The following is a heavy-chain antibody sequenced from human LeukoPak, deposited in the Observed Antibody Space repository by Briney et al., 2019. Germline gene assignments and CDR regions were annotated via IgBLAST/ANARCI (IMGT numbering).Heavy chain of an antibody. CDR2: IYYSGST. CDR3: ARRGGYCSGGSCLVFDY. D-gene: IGHD2-15*01. Sequence: TLSLTCTVSGGSISSSSYYWGWIRQPPGKGLEWIGSIYYSGSTYYNPSLKSRVTISVDTSKNQFSLKLSFVTAADTAVYYCARRGGYCSGGSCLVFDYWGQGTLVTVSS. J-gene: IGHJ4*02. CDR1: GGSISSSSYY. V-gene: IGHV4-39*01.